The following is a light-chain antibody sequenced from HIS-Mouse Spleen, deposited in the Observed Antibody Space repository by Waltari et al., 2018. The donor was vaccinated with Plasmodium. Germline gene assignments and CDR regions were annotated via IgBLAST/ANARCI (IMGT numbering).Light chain of an antibody. CDR1: KLGDKY. CDR3: QAWDSSTVV. J-gene: IGLJ2*01. Sequence: SYELTQPPSVSVSPGQTASITCSGDKLGDKYACWYQQKPGQSPVLVIYQDSKRPSGMPERFCGSNAGNTATLTISGTQAMDEADYYCQAWDSSTVVFGGGTKLTVL. CDR2: QDS. V-gene: IGLV3-1*01.